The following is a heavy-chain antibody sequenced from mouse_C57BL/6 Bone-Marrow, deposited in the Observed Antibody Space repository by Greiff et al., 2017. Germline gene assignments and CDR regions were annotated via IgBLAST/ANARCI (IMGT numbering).Heavy chain of an antibody. CDR1: GYTFTSYW. CDR3: ARSRNWDYFDY. CDR2: IDPSDSYT. Sequence: QVQLQQPGAELVRPGTSVKLSCKASGYTFTSYWMHWVKQRPGQGLEWIGVIDPSDSYTNYNQKFKGKATLTVDTSSSTAYMQLSSLTSEDSAVYYCARSRNWDYFDYWGQGTTLTVYS. V-gene: IGHV1-59*01. D-gene: IGHD4-1*01. J-gene: IGHJ2*01.